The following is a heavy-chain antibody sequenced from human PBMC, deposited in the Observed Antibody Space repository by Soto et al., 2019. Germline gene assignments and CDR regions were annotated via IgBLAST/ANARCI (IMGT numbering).Heavy chain of an antibody. V-gene: IGHV1-8*02. Sequence: ASVKVSCKASGGTFSSYAISWVRQAPGQGLEWMGWMNPNTGTTGYAQKFQGRVTMTRNTSISTAYMELSSLRSEDTAVYYCARSGLLSYYGSHYWGQGTLVTVSS. CDR1: GGTFSSYA. J-gene: IGHJ4*02. CDR3: ARSGLLSYYGSHY. D-gene: IGHD3-22*01. CDR2: MNPNTGTT.